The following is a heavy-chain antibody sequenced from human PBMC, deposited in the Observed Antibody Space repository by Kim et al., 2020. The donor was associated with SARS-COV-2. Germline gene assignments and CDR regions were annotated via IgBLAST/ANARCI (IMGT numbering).Heavy chain of an antibody. D-gene: IGHD6-6*01. J-gene: IGHJ4*02. CDR3: ARRDSLSSTSNY. CDR1: CGAISTYS. V-gene: IGHV4-59*01. CDR2: RSFSAAT. Sequence: SETLSLTCAISCGAISTYSCSLFRHAPGKGLEWIGCRSFSAATDSNSSLKDRVTISVGSARDKVTLRPASLTAADTALYYCARRDSLSSTSNYWDQGTRVTVSA.